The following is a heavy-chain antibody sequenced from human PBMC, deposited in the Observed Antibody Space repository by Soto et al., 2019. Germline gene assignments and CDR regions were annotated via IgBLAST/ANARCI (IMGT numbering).Heavy chain of an antibody. CDR1: GYTFTSYD. V-gene: IGHV1-8*01. CDR2: MNPYSGNT. CDR3: AGSGFGAVPGT. J-gene: IGHJ4*02. D-gene: IGHD6-19*01. Sequence: QVQLVQSGAEVKKPGASVKVSCKTSGYTFTSYDIHWVRQATGQGPEWMGWMNPYSGNTVYAQKFQGRIIMTRNTPMRTAYMELGGLRSEETAVYYCAGSGFGAVPGTGGQGTRVPVPP.